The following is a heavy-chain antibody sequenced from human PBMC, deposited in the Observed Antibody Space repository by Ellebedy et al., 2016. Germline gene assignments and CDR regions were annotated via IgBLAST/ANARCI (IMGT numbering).Heavy chain of an antibody. J-gene: IGHJ3*02. V-gene: IGHV3-30*18. D-gene: IGHD3-10*01. CDR3: AKGKTSPGSGSYLADAFDI. CDR1: GFTFSSYG. Sequence: GGSLRLSXAASGFTFSSYGMHWVRQAPGKGLEWVAVISYDGSNKYYADSVKGRFTISRDNSKNTLYLQMNSLRAEDTAVYYCAKGKTSPGSGSYLADAFDIWGQGTMVTVSS. CDR2: ISYDGSNK.